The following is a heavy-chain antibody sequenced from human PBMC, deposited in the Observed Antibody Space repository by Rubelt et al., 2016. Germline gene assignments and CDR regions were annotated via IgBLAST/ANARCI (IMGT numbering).Heavy chain of an antibody. V-gene: IGHV1-46*01. J-gene: IGHJ5*02. CDR1: GYTFISYN. Sequence: SGAEVKKPGASVKVSCKASGYTFISYNMHWVRQAPRQGPEWMGGISPSGGSTSYAQKFQGRVTMTRDTSTSTVFMELSSLRSEDTAVYFCARGFSHSSSPWGQGALVTVSS. CDR3: ARGFSHSSSP. CDR2: ISPSGGST. D-gene: IGHD6-13*01.